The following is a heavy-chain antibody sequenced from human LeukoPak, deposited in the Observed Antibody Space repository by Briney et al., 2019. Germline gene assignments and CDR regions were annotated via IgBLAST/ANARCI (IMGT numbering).Heavy chain of an antibody. CDR2: ISNDGSNK. CDR1: GFTFNMYG. J-gene: IGHJ6*03. V-gene: IGHV3-30*18. D-gene: IGHD3-16*01. Sequence: SGGSLRLSCAASGFTFNMYGMHWDRQAPGKGLEWVTVISNDGSNKYYADSAKGRFTISRDNSKNTLYLQMNSLRVEDTAVYYCAKDFGRYYYYMDVWGKGTTVTVSS. CDR3: AKDFGRYYYYMDV.